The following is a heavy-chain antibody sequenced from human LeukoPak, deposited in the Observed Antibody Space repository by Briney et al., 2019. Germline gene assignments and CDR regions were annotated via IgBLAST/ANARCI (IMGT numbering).Heavy chain of an antibody. CDR1: GFPFSSYW. CDR2: IKSTVDGGTT. Sequence: SGGSLRLSCVASGFPFSSYWMTWVRQAPGKGLEWVGRIKSTVDGGTTDYAAPVKGRFTVSRDDSKNTVYLEMKSLKTEDTAVYYCTTGGNVIVAGTRTFDIWGQGTMVTVSS. D-gene: IGHD6-19*01. CDR3: TTGGNVIVAGTRTFDI. V-gene: IGHV3-15*01. J-gene: IGHJ3*02.